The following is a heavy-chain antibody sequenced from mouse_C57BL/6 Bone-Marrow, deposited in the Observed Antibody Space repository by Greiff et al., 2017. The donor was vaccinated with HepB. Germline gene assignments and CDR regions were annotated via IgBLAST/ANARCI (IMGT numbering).Heavy chain of an antibody. J-gene: IGHJ1*03. CDR1: GYAFSSSW. V-gene: IGHV1-82*01. CDR3: ARKDYYYGSREWYFDV. CDR2: IYPGDGDT. D-gene: IGHD1-1*01. Sequence: QVQLQQSGPELVKPGASVKISCKASGYAFSSSWMNWVKQRPGKGLEWIGRIYPGDGDTNYNGKFKGKATLTADKSSSTAYMQLSSLTSEDSAVYFCARKDYYYGSREWYFDVWGTGTTVTVSS.